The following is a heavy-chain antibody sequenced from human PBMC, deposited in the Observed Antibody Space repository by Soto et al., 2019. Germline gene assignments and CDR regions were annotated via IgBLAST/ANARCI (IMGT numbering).Heavy chain of an antibody. Sequence: VQLVQSGAGVRKPGSSVEVSCKASGGTFSRHAIRWVPQAPGQGLEWMGGIIPIFGTANHAQKFQGRVTIIADESTSTVYMELSSLRSEDTAMYYCARGWGYDSNDYYYAYWGQGTLVIVSS. CDR1: GGTFSRHA. CDR2: IIPIFGTA. J-gene: IGHJ4*02. V-gene: IGHV1-69*01. CDR3: ARGWGYDSNDYYYAY. D-gene: IGHD3-22*01.